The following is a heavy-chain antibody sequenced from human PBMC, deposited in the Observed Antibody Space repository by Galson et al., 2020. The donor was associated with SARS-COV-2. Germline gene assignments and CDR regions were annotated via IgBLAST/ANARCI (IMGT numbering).Heavy chain of an antibody. CDR1: GFTFSSYT. V-gene: IGHV3-21*01. J-gene: IGHJ6*03. CDR2: ITTSSTYI. Sequence: GSLRLSCAASGFTFSSYTMNWVRQVPGKGLEWVSSITTSSTYINYADSVKARFTISRDNAKNSLYLQMNSLRAGDTAVYFCARTGTPHYYYSYYMDVWGKGTTVTVSS. D-gene: IGHD6-13*01. CDR3: ARTGTPHYYYSYYMDV.